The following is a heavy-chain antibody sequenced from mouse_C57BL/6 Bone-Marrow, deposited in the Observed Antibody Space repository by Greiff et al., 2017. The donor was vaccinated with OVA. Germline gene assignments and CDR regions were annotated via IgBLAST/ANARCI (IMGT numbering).Heavy chain of an antibody. CDR1: GFTFSDYY. J-gene: IGHJ4*01. V-gene: IGHV5-12*01. CDR3: ARYYYGLYAMEG. D-gene: IGHD1-1*01. Sequence: EVNVVESGGGLVQPGGSLKLSCAASGFTFSDYYMYWVRPTPEKRLEWVAYISNGGGSTYYPDTVKGRFTISRDTAKNTLYLQMSRLKSEDTAMYCCARYYYGLYAMEGWGQGTSGTVAS. CDR2: ISNGGGST.